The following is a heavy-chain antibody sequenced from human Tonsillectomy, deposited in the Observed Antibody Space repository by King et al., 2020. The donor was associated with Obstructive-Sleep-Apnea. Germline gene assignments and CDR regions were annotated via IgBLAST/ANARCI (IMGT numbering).Heavy chain of an antibody. CDR2: ISSSGGST. V-gene: IGHV3-23*04. CDR3: AKDLSNYYGSGSYFPAFDI. D-gene: IGHD3-10*01. CDR1: GFTFSSYA. Sequence: QLVQSGGGLVQPGGSLRLSCAASGFTFSSYAMNWVRQAPGKGLEWVSDISSSGGSTYYADSVKGRFTISRDNSKDTLYLQMNSLRADDTAVYYCAKDLSNYYGSGSYFPAFDIWGQGTMVTVSS. J-gene: IGHJ3*02.